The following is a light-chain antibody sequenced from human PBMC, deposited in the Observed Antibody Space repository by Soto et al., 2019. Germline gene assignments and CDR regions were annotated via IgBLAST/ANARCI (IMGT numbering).Light chain of an antibody. V-gene: IGLV2-14*01. CDR1: SSDVGGYNY. CDR3: SSFTSSSTYV. J-gene: IGLJ1*01. Sequence: QSVLTQPASVSGSPGQSITISCTGTSSDVGGYNYVSWYQQHPGKAPKLIIFEVSTRFSGSKSGNTASLTISGLQAEDEADYFCSSFTSSSTYVFGTGTKLTVL. CDR2: EVS.